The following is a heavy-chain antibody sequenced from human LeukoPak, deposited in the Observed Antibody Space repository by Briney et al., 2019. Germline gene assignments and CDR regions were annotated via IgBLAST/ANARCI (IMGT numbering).Heavy chain of an antibody. D-gene: IGHD3-9*01. CDR2: INTNTGNP. Sequence: ASVKVSCKASGYTFTSYAMNWVRQAPGQGLEWMGWINTNTGNPTYAQGFTGRFVFSLDTSVSTAYLHISSLKAEDTAVYYCARGPLRYFDWLLSLDAFDIWGQGTMVTVSS. J-gene: IGHJ3*02. CDR3: ARGPLRYFDWLLSLDAFDI. CDR1: GYTFTSYA. V-gene: IGHV7-4-1*02.